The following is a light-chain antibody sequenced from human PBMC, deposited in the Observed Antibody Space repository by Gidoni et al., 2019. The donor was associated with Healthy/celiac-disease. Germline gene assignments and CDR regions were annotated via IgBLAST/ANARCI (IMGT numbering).Light chain of an antibody. Sequence: QSVLTQPPSVSGAPGQRVTISCTGSSSNIGAGYDVHWYQQLPGTAPKLLIEGNSNRPSGVPDRFSGSKSGTSASLAITGLQAEDEADYYCQSYDSSLSAQDYVFGTGTKVTVL. CDR2: GNS. CDR1: SSNIGAGYD. V-gene: IGLV1-40*01. CDR3: QSYDSSLSAQDYV. J-gene: IGLJ1*01.